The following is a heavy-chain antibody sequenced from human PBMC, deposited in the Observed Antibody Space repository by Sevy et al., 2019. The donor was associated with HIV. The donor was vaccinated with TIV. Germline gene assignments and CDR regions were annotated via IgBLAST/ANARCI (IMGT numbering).Heavy chain of an antibody. Sequence: GGSLRLSCLASGFALDGYSMHWVRQAPGKSLEWVSLISRDGHSTYYADSVKGRFTISRDNSKNSVFLQMDSLSTEDTAFYYCARDFMGPTTFGTQFDYWGQGALVTVSS. V-gene: IGHV3-43*01. CDR1: GFALDGYS. D-gene: IGHD3-10*02. CDR2: ISRDGHST. J-gene: IGHJ4*02. CDR3: ARDFMGPTTFGTQFDY.